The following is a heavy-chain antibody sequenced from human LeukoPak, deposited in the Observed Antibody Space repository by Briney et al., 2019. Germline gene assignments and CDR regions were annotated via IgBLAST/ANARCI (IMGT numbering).Heavy chain of an antibody. J-gene: IGHJ4*02. CDR2: IYYSGST. Sequence: SETLSLTCTVSGGSISSYYWSWIRQPPGKGLEWIGYIYYSGSTNYNPSLKSRVTISVDTSKNQFSLKLSSVTAADTAVYYCARRSGDAPFDYWGQGTLVTVSS. V-gene: IGHV4-59*08. CDR1: GGSISSYY. CDR3: ARRSGDAPFDY. D-gene: IGHD7-27*01.